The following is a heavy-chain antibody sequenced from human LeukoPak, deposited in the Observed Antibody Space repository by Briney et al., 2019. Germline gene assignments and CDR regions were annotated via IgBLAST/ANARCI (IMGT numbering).Heavy chain of an antibody. CDR1: GFTFTSSA. CDR2: IVVGSGNT. CDR3: AAVGPKEAIVGATTVDY. D-gene: IGHD1-26*01. V-gene: IGHV1-58*01. J-gene: IGHJ4*02. Sequence: SVKVSFKASGFTFTSSAVQWVRQARGQRLEWIGWIVVGSGNTNYAQKFQERVTITRDMSTSTAYMELSSLRSEDTAVYYCAAVGPKEAIVGATTVDYWGQGTLVTVSS.